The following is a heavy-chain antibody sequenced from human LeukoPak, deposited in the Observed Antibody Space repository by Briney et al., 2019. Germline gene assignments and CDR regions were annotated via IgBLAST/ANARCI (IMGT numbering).Heavy chain of an antibody. D-gene: IGHD3-22*01. CDR1: GFTFDDYA. CDR2: ISWNSGSI. Sequence: GGSLRLSCAASGFTFDDYAMHWVRQAPGKGLEWVSGISWNSGSIGYADSVKGRFTISRDNAKNSLYLQMNSLRAEDTALYYCASGRSYVSSGLDYWGQGTLVTVSS. CDR3: ASGRSYVSSGLDY. J-gene: IGHJ4*02. V-gene: IGHV3-9*01.